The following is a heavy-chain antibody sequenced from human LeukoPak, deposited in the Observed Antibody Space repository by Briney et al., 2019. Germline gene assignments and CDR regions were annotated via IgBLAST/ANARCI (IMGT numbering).Heavy chain of an antibody. V-gene: IGHV4-59*01. Sequence: SETLSLTCSVSGGSIGTYFWTWIRQPPGKGLEWLGYNSYSGGANYSPSLKGRLTISLDPSNNQFSLRLSSMTAADTAVYYCARDSGYDYGRVYFDLWGQGTLVTVSS. CDR3: ARDSGYDYGRVYFDL. D-gene: IGHD4/OR15-4a*01. J-gene: IGHJ4*02. CDR1: GGSIGTYF. CDR2: NSYSGGA.